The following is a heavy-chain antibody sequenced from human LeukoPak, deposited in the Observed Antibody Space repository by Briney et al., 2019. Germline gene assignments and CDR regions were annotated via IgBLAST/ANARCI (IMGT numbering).Heavy chain of an antibody. Sequence: PSETLSLTCVVYGGSFSGYYWSWIRQPPGKGLEWIGEINHSGSTNYNPSLKSRVTISVDTSKNRFSLKLSSVTAADTAVYYCARHCSSTSCYSSFDYWGQGTLVTVSS. D-gene: IGHD2-2*01. J-gene: IGHJ4*02. CDR1: GGSFSGYY. CDR2: INHSGST. CDR3: ARHCSSTSCYSSFDY. V-gene: IGHV4-34*01.